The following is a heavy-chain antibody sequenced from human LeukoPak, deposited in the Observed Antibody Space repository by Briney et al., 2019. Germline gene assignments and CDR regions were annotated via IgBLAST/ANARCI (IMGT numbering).Heavy chain of an antibody. Sequence: SETLSLTCTVSGGSTSSYYWSWIRQPPGKGLEWIGYIYYSGSTNYNPSLKSRVTISVDTSKNQFSLKLSSVTAADTAVYYCLLGYCSGGSCSFDYWGQGTLVTVSS. CDR3: LLGYCSGGSCSFDY. CDR1: GGSTSSYY. D-gene: IGHD2-15*01. V-gene: IGHV4-59*12. CDR2: IYYSGST. J-gene: IGHJ4*02.